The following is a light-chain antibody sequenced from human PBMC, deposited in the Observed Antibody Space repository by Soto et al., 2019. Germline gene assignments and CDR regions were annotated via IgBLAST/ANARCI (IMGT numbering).Light chain of an antibody. J-gene: IGKJ3*01. V-gene: IGKV1-33*01. Sequence: DIQMTQSPSSLSASVGDRVTITCQASQDISNYLKWYQQKPGKAPKLLIYDASNLETGVPSRFSGSGFGTDFTFTISSLQPEDIATYYCQQYDNLPFTFGPGTKVDIK. CDR3: QQYDNLPFT. CDR1: QDISNY. CDR2: DAS.